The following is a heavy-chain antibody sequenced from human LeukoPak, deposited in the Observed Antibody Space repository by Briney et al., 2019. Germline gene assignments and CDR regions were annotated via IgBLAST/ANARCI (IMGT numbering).Heavy chain of an antibody. D-gene: IGHD5-12*01. Sequence: GGSLRLSCAASGFTFSSHAMTWVRQAPGKGLEWGSSITGSGGSTFYAASVKGRFTISRDNSKNTLYLQMNSLRAEDTAVYYCAKVTSGYDTRAYWGQGTLVTVSS. V-gene: IGHV3-23*01. CDR3: AKVTSGYDTRAY. J-gene: IGHJ4*02. CDR1: GFTFSSHA. CDR2: ITGSGGST.